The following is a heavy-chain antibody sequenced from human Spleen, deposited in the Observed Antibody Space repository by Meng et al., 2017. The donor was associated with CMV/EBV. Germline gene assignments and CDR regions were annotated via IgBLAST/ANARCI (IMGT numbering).Heavy chain of an antibody. D-gene: IGHD3-22*01. CDR3: ATYSYYDSSGYLFDY. Sequence: ASISSGDYYWGWIRQPPGKGLEWIGYIYYSGSTYYNPSLNSRFTISINTSKNQFSLNLRSVTAADAAVYYCATYSYYDSSGYLFDYWGQGTLVTVSS. V-gene: IGHV4-30-4*01. CDR2: IYYSGST. CDR1: ASISSGDYY. J-gene: IGHJ4*02.